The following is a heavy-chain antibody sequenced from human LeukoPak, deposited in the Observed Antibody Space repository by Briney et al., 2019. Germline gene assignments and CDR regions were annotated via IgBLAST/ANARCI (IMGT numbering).Heavy chain of an antibody. CDR1: GYTFSSYG. CDR2: ISTYYGNT. Sequence: ASVKVSCKASGYTFSSYGVTWVRQAPGQGLEWMGWISTYYGNTNNAQQLQGRVTFSTDTATSTAYMELRSLRSDDTAVYYCARDPGGYGYRADYYMDVWGKGTTVTISS. V-gene: IGHV1-18*01. J-gene: IGHJ6*03. D-gene: IGHD5-18*01. CDR3: ARDPGGYGYRADYYMDV.